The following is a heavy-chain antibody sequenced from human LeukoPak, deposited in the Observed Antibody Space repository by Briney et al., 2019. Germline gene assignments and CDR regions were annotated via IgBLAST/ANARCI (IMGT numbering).Heavy chain of an antibody. CDR1: GFTFSSYT. V-gene: IGHV3-23*01. CDR2: ISGSGGST. D-gene: IGHD5-12*01. J-gene: IGHJ4*02. CDR3: ATVVDIVATTIFDY. Sequence: GGSLRLPCAASGFTFSSYTMSWVRQAPGKGLEWVSAISGSGGSTYYADSVKGRFTISRDNSKNTLYLQMNSLRAEDTAVYYCATVVDIVATTIFDYWGQGTLVTVSS.